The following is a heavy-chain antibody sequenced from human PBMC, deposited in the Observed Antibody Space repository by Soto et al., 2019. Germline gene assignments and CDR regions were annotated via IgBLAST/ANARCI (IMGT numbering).Heavy chain of an antibody. CDR2: IYYSGST. CDR3: ARGPYYDLIWNYYYMDV. D-gene: IGHD3-16*01. J-gene: IGHJ6*03. Sequence: QVQLQESGPGLVKPSETLSLSCNVSGGSISGHYWSWVRQTPGKGLEWIGYIYYSGSTNYNPSLRSRVTISVDTSKNHFSLRLTSVNAADTAVYYCARGPYYDLIWNYYYMDVWGKGTTVTVSS. V-gene: IGHV4-59*08. CDR1: GGSISGHY.